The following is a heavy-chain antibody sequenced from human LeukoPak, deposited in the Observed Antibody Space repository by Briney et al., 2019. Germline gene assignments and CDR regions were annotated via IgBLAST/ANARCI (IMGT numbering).Heavy chain of an antibody. Sequence: GGSLRLSRAASVFTFSRYDISGGREAPGEGVGWVSCITGSGTDLNYTVSVQGRFTISRDNAKKSVYLQMNSLTVEDTAVYYCARNGGGLDYWGQGTLVTVSS. J-gene: IGHJ4*02. V-gene: IGHV3-48*03. CDR2: ITGSGTDL. CDR1: VFTFSRYD. D-gene: IGHD3-16*01. CDR3: ARNGGGLDY.